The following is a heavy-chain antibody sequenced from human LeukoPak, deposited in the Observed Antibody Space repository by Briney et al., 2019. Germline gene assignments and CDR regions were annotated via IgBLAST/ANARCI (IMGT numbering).Heavy chain of an antibody. J-gene: IGHJ6*03. Sequence: SETLSLTCAVYGGSFSGYYWSWIRQPPGKGLERIGEINHSGSTNYNPSLESRVTISVDTSKNQFSLKLSSVTAADTAVYYCARGQVEVQRGGGGDYYYMDVWGKGTTVTVSS. V-gene: IGHV4-34*01. CDR2: INHSGST. CDR3: ARGQVEVQRGGGGDYYYMDV. CDR1: GGSFSGYY. D-gene: IGHD2-21*01.